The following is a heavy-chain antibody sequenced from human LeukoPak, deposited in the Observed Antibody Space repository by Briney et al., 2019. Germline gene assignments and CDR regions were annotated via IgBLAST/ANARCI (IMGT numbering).Heavy chain of an antibody. CDR3: ARQGPEVTGPYYYYYYYMDV. Sequence: GESLKISCKGSGYSFTSYWIGWVRQMPGKGLEWMGIIYPGDSDTRYSPSFQGQVTISADKSISTAYLQWSSLKASDTAMYYCARQGPEVTGPYYYYYYYMDVWGKGTTVTVSS. D-gene: IGHD1-20*01. CDR2: IYPGDSDT. CDR1: GYSFTSYW. V-gene: IGHV5-51*01. J-gene: IGHJ6*03.